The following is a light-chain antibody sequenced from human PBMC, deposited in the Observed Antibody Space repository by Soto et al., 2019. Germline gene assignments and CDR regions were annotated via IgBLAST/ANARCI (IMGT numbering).Light chain of an antibody. Sequence: DIRMTQSQTSLSASVGDRVTITCSASQDIMNFVAWYQQKPGKAPKLLIYAASTLQSGVPSRFSGSGSGTDFTLTMNSLQPEDVATYSCQKYSSVPVFGPGTKVEIK. CDR1: QDIMNF. V-gene: IGKV1-27*01. J-gene: IGKJ3*01. CDR3: QKYSSVPV. CDR2: AAS.